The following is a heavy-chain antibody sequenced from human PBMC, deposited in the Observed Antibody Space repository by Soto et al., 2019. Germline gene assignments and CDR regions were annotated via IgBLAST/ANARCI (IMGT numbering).Heavy chain of an antibody. V-gene: IGHV1-2*02. CDR2: INPSSGGT. D-gene: IGHD6-13*01. CDR3: ANVCSSWTEWFDP. J-gene: IGHJ5*02. Sequence: QVQLVQSGAEVKKPGASVKVSCKASGYPLTAKYLHWVRQAPGQGLEWMGWINPSSGGTKEAQKFRGRVTMTSDTSISADYMEMSVLSSDDMAVYYCANVCSSWTEWFDPGGQGTLVTVS. CDR1: GYPLTAKY.